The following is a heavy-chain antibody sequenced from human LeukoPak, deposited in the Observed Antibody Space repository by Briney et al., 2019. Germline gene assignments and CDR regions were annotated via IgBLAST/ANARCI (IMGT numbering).Heavy chain of an antibody. CDR1: GGSISSYY. V-gene: IGHV4-59*12. D-gene: IGHD3-10*01. CDR2: IYYSGNT. CDR3: ARDGGGDYAFDI. Sequence: SETLSLTCTVSGGSISSYYWSWIRQPPGKGLEWIGYIYYSGNTNYNPSLKSRVTISVDTSKNQFSLKLSSVTAADTAVYYCARDGGGDYAFDIWGQGTMVTVSS. J-gene: IGHJ3*02.